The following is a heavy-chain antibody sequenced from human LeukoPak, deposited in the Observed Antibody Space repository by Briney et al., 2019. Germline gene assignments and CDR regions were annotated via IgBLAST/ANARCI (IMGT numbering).Heavy chain of an antibody. D-gene: IGHD2-2*01. CDR3: AREGDIVVVPAAVSYYYYGMDV. V-gene: IGHV3-9*01. CDR2: ISWNSGSI. CDR1: GFTFDDYA. Sequence: GGSLRLSCAASGFTFDDYAMRWVRQAPGKGLEWVSGISWNSGSIGYADSVKGRFTISRDNAKNSLYLQMNSLRAEDTAVYYCAREGDIVVVPAAVSYYYYGMDVWGQGTTVTVSS. J-gene: IGHJ6*02.